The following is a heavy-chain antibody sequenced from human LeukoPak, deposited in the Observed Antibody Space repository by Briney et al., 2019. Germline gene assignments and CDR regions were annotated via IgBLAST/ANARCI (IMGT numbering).Heavy chain of an antibody. J-gene: IGHJ4*02. CDR2: IIPILGIA. D-gene: IGHD6-13*01. CDR1: GGTFSSYA. CDR3: ARDGPYSSSWYGGFDY. V-gene: IGHV1-69*04. Sequence: SVKVSCKASGGTFSSYAISWVRQAPGQGLEWMGRIIPILGIANYAQKFQGRVTITADKSTSTAYMELSSLRSEDTAVYYCARDGPYSSSWYGGFDYWGQGTLVTVSS.